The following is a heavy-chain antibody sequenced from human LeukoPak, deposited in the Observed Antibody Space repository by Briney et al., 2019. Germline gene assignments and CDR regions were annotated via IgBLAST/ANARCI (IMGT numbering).Heavy chain of an antibody. CDR1: GFTFSSYA. V-gene: IGHV3-23*01. CDR2: ISGSGGST. CDR3: AKDKAGEDTSVSYYYYGMDV. Sequence: GGSLRLSCAASGFTFSSYAMSWVRQAPGKGLEWVSAISGSGGSTYYADSVKGRFTISRDNSKNTLFLQMNSLRAEDTAVYYCAKDKAGEDTSVSYYYYGMDVWGQGTAVTVSS. D-gene: IGHD4-17*01. J-gene: IGHJ6*02.